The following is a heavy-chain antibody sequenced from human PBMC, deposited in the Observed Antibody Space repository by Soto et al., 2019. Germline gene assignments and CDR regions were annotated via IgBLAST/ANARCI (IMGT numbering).Heavy chain of an antibody. CDR3: ALRGSVRGVIIGDH. CDR1: GFSRSTSGVG. V-gene: IGHV2-5*02. Sequence: SGPTLVNPTQTLTLTCTFSGFSRSTSGVGVGWIRQPPGKALEWLALIYWDDDKRYSPSLKNRLTITKDTSKNQVVLTMTNMDPVDTATYYCALRGSVRGVIIGDHWGQGTTVTVSS. J-gene: IGHJ6*02. CDR2: IYWDDDK. D-gene: IGHD3-10*01.